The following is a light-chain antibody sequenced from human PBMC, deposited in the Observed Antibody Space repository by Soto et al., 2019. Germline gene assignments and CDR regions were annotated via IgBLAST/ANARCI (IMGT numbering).Light chain of an antibody. J-gene: IGKJ1*01. CDR1: RSVSSY. V-gene: IGKV3-11*01. Sequence: EIVLTQSPATLSLSPGERATLSCRATRSVSSYLAWYQQKPGQAPRLLIYDASSRPTDIPARVSGSGSGTDVTLTISSLEPEDFAIYYCQHHSNWLWTFGQGTKVDIK. CDR3: QHHSNWLWT. CDR2: DAS.